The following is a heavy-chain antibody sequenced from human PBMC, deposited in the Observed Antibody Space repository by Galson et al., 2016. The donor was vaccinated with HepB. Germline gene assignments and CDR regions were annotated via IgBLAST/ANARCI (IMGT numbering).Heavy chain of an antibody. V-gene: IGHV1-18*01. Sequence: SVKVSCKASGYTFSTYGISWVRQAPGQGLEWMGWISPYNENTNNAQKFQGRISMTVDTSTNTAYMELSSLTSDDTAVYYCARGHTPTSTYSYGDDSLDFWGQGTLVTVSS. D-gene: IGHD5-18*01. J-gene: IGHJ4*02. CDR1: GYTFSTYG. CDR2: ISPYNENT. CDR3: ARGHTPTSTYSYGDDSLDF.